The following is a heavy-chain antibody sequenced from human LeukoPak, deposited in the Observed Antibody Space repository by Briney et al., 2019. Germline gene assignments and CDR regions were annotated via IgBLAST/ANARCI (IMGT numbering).Heavy chain of an antibody. V-gene: IGHV1-69*13. CDR2: IIPIFGTA. Sequence: ASVKVSCKASRGTFSSYAISWVRQAPGQGLEWMGGIIPIFGTANYAQKFQGRVTITADESTSTAYMELSSLRSEDTAVYYCARGHRDECFDPWGQGTLVTVSS. D-gene: IGHD3-3*01. CDR1: RGTFSSYA. CDR3: ARGHRDECFDP. J-gene: IGHJ5*02.